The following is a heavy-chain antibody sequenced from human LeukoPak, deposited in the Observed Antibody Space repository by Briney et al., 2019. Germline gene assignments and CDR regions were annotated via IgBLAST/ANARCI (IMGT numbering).Heavy chain of an antibody. D-gene: IGHD6-13*01. Sequence: ASVNVSCKATGYTFTSYGISWVRQAPGQGLEWMGWINPNSGGTNYAQKFQGRVTMTRDTSISTAYMELSRLRSDDTAVYYCANSIAAAGTGLPYYYYGMDVWGQGTTVTVSS. V-gene: IGHV1-2*02. J-gene: IGHJ6*02. CDR3: ANSIAAAGTGLPYYYYGMDV. CDR1: GYTFTSYG. CDR2: INPNSGGT.